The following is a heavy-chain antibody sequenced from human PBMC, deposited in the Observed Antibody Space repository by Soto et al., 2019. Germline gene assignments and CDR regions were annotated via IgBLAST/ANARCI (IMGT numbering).Heavy chain of an antibody. CDR1: GYTFCSYA. J-gene: IGHJ4*02. CDR3: AKDTYFRDSSGYYVFDY. D-gene: IGHD3-22*01. V-gene: IGHV3-23*01. CDR2: ISYDGGST. Sequence: GGSPRLSCAASGYTFCSYAMSWVRQAPGKGLEWVAPISYDGGSTHYTDSVKGRFTISRDNSKNMVFLHMNSLRPEDTAVYHCAKDTYFRDSSGYYVFDYWGQGTLVTVSS.